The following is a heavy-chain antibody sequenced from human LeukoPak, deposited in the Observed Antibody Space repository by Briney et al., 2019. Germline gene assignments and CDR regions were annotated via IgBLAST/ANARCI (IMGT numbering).Heavy chain of an antibody. J-gene: IGHJ4*02. CDR3: ARMYYDFWSGYPYYFDY. CDR2: INHSGST. Sequence: SETLSLTCAVYGGSFSGYYWSWIRQPPGKGLEWIGEINHSGSTSYNPSLKSRVTISVDTSKNQFSLKLSSVTAADTAVYYCARMYYDFWSGYPYYFDYWGQGTLVTVSS. V-gene: IGHV4-34*01. CDR1: GGSFSGYY. D-gene: IGHD3-3*01.